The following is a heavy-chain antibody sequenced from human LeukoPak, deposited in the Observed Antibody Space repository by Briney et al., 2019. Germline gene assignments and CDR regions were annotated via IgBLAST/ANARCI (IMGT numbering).Heavy chain of an antibody. CDR3: ARSAEHCNNGVCFTDYYMDV. D-gene: IGHD2-8*01. Sequence: ASVKVSCKASGYTFSGSCMHWVRQAPGQGLEWLGRINPNSGDTNYAQNLHGRVTMTRDTSITTAYMELNSLTSDDTAVYFCARSAEHCNNGVCFTDYYMDVWGKGTTVTVSS. J-gene: IGHJ6*03. CDR2: INPNSGDT. CDR1: GYTFSGSC. V-gene: IGHV1-2*06.